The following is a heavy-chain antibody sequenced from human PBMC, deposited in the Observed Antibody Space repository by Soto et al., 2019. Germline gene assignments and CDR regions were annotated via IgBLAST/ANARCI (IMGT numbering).Heavy chain of an antibody. CDR1: GDSMNTNNW. Sequence: PSETLSLTCAVFGDSMNTNNWWSWVRQTPGKGLEWIGEIHHNGDTTYSPSLKGRVTMSLDKSKYQFSLRLTSVTAADTAVYYCARTRQSCSSSRCHDVYFDYWGRGTLVTVSS. V-gene: IGHV4-4*02. J-gene: IGHJ4*02. CDR3: ARTRQSCSSSRCHDVYFDY. CDR2: IHHNGDT. D-gene: IGHD2-2*01.